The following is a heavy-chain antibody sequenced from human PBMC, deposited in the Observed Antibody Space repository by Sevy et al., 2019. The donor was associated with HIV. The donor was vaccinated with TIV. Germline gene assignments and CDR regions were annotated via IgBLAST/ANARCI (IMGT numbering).Heavy chain of an antibody. J-gene: IGHJ6*02. D-gene: IGHD1-1*01. V-gene: IGHV4-59*01. Sequence: SETLPLTCTVSGGSTSTYYWNWIRQPPGKGLEWIGYISDSGFSNDNPSLRSRVTISIDTSKNQFSLRLTSVSAADTAVYYCARGGGRTDWGMDVWGPGTTVTVSS. CDR3: ARGGGRTDWGMDV. CDR1: GGSTSTYY. CDR2: ISDSGFS.